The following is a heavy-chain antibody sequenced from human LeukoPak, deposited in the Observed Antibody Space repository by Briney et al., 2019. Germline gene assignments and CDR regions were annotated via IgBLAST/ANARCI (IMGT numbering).Heavy chain of an antibody. CDR3: ARRGIAAAGYDY. V-gene: IGHV4-61*01. D-gene: IGHD6-13*01. CDR2: IYYSGST. CDR1: GGPVSSGSYC. J-gene: IGHJ4*02. Sequence: SETLSLTCTVSGGPVSSGSYCWTWIRQPPGKGLEWIGYIYYSGSTNYNPSLKSRVTILVDTSKNQFSLNLSSVTAADTAVYYCARRGIAAAGYDYWGQGTLVTVSS.